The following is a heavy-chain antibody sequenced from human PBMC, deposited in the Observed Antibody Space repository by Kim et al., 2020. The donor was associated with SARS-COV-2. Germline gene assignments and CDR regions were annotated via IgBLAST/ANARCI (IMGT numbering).Heavy chain of an antibody. Sequence: ASVKVSCKASGYTFTSYAMHWVRQAPGQRLEWMGWINAGNGNTKYSQKFQGRVTITRDTSASTAYMELSSLRSEDTAVYYCARAQAVQQLVRGFDYWGQGTLVTVSS. CDR2: INAGNGNT. D-gene: IGHD6-13*01. CDR3: ARAQAVQQLVRGFDY. J-gene: IGHJ4*02. CDR1: GYTFTSYA. V-gene: IGHV1-3*01.